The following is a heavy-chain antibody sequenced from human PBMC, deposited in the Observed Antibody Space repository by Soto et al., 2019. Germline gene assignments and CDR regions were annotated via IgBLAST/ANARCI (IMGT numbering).Heavy chain of an antibody. D-gene: IGHD6-19*01. CDR3: ARSFGWYAFDQ. CDR1: SASIDNN. J-gene: IGHJ4*02. V-gene: IGHV4-4*02. Sequence: QMQLLESGPGLVKPSETLSLTCAVSSASIDNNWNWVRQPPGKGLEWFGEIHQSGISYKNPSFKSRVTMSVDKSKNQFSLNLSSVTAADTAVYFCARSFGWYAFDQWGQGTLVTVSS. CDR2: IHQSGIS.